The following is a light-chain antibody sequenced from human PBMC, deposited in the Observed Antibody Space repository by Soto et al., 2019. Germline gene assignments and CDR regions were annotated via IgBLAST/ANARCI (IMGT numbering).Light chain of an antibody. CDR3: QQYGSSPWT. CDR2: GAS. Sequence: EIVLTQSPGTLSLSPGERATLSCRASQSVSSSYLAWYQQKPGQAPRPLIYGASSRAIGIPDRFSGSGSGTDCTLTISRLEPEDFAVYYCQQYGSSPWTFGQGTKVEI. V-gene: IGKV3-20*01. CDR1: QSVSSSY. J-gene: IGKJ1*01.